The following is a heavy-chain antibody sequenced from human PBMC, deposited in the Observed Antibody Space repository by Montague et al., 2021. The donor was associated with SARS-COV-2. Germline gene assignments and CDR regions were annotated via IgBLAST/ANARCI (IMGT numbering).Heavy chain of an antibody. D-gene: IGHD2-2*02. CDR1: GASFSGYY. CDR2: INHSGST. J-gene: IGHJ5*01. V-gene: IGHV4-34*01. Sequence: SETLSLTCPVYGASFSGYYWSWVRQPPGKGLEWIGEINHSGSTNYNPSLKSRVTISVDTSNNQFSLKLSSVTAADTAVYYCASVTLVYCSCSSCYRSSFDPWGQGTMVTVSS. CDR3: ASVTLVYCSCSSCYRSSFDP.